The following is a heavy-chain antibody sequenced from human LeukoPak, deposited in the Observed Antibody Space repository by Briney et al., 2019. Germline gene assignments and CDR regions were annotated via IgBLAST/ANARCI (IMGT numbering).Heavy chain of an antibody. CDR3: ARGRTVRGVIKFYYYMDV. D-gene: IGHD3-10*01. CDR1: GGSFSGYY. V-gene: IGHV4-34*01. J-gene: IGHJ6*03. Sequence: SETLSLTCAVYGGSFSGYYWSWIRQPPGKGLEWTGEINHSGSTNYNPSLKSRVTISVDTSKNQFSLKLSSVTAADTAVYYCARGRTVRGVIKFYYYMDVWGKGTTVTVSS. CDR2: INHSGST.